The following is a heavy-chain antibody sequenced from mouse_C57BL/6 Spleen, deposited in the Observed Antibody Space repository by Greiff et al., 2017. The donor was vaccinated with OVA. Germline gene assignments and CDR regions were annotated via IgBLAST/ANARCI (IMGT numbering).Heavy chain of an antibody. V-gene: IGHV1-20*01. J-gene: IGHJ3*01. CDR1: GYSFTGYF. CDR2: INPYNGDT. CDR3: ARGDDYDEGAWCAY. D-gene: IGHD2-4*01. Sequence: LVESGPELVKPGDSVKISCKASGYSFTGYFMNWVMQSHGKSLEWIGRINPYNGDTFYNQKFKGKATLTVDKSSSTAHMELRSLTSEDSAVYDCARGDDYDEGAWCAYWGQGTLVTVSA.